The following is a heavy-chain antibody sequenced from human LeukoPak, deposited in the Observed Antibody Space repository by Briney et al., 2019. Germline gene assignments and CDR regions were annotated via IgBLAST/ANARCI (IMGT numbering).Heavy chain of an antibody. CDR1: GFTFSSYA. Sequence: PGGSLRLSCAASGFTFSSYAMHWVRQAPGKGLEWVAVISYDGSNKYYADSVKGRFTISRDNSKNTLYLQMNSPRAEDTAVYYCAREGQDYWGQGTLVTVSS. CDR3: AREGQDY. CDR2: ISYDGSNK. J-gene: IGHJ4*02. V-gene: IGHV3-30-3*01.